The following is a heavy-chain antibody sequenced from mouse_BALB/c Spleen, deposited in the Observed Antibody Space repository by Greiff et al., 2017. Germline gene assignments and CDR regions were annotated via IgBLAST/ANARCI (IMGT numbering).Heavy chain of an antibody. J-gene: IGHJ1*01. D-gene: IGHD1-1*01. CDR2: ISSGSSTI. CDR1: GFTFSSFG. V-gene: IGHV5-17*02. CDR3: ARVTTRGYFDV. Sequence: DVMLVESGGGLVQPGGSRKLSCAASGFTFSSFGMHWVRQAPEKGLEWVAYISSGSSTIYYADTVKGRFTISRDNPKNTLFLQMTSLRSEDTAMYYCARVTTRGYFDVWGAGTTVTVSS.